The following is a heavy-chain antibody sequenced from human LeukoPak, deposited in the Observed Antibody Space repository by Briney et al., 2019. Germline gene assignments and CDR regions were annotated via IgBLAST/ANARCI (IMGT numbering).Heavy chain of an antibody. CDR3: ASDLSXSXCSXTSCPLGFDY. D-gene: IGHD2-2*01. Sequence: GGSLRLSCAASRFTFSSYWMSWVRRAPGKGLEWVANIKQDGSEKYYVDSVKGRFTISRDNAKNSLYLQMNRLRAEDTPVYLXASDLSXSXCSXTSCPLGFDYWGQGTLVTVSS. CDR2: IKQDGSEK. CDR1: RFTFSSYW. V-gene: IGHV3-7*01. J-gene: IGHJ4*02.